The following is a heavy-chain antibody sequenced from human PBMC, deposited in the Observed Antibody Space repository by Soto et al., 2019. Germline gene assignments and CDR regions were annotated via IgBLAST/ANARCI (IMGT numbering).Heavy chain of an antibody. J-gene: IGHJ4*02. CDR3: AHRVLRTVFGLVTTTAIYFDF. D-gene: IGHD3-3*01. Sequence: QITLNESGPTQVNPRQTLTLTCTFSGFSLTTSGVGVGWIRQSPGKAPEWLALIYWDDDKRYSPSLKSRLTTTKDTSKNQVVMPMADLDPADTATYYCAHRVLRTVFGLVTTTAIYFDFWGQGTPVAVSS. CDR1: GFSLTTSGVG. CDR2: IYWDDDK. V-gene: IGHV2-5*02.